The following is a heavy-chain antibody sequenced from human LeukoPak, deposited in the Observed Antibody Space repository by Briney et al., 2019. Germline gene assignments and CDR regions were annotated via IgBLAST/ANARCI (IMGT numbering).Heavy chain of an antibody. D-gene: IGHD3-10*01. CDR3: ARDGSGVWFDY. Sequence: ASVKVSCKASNYTFTSYGISWVRQAPGQGLEWMAWINAYNGDTNYAQKLQGRVTLTTETSTSTAYMELRSLRSDDTAVYYCARDGSGVWFDYWGQGTLVTVSS. CDR2: INAYNGDT. CDR1: NYTFTSYG. V-gene: IGHV1-18*01. J-gene: IGHJ4*02.